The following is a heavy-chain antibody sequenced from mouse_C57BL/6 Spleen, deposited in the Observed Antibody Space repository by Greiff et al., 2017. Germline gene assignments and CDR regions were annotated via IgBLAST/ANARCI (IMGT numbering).Heavy chain of an antibody. J-gene: IGHJ4*01. V-gene: IGHV5-9*01. D-gene: IGHD2-2*01. CDR2: ISGGGGNT. Sequence: EVQVVESGGGLVKPGGSLKLSCAASGFTFSSYTMSWVRQTPEKRLEWVATISGGGGNTYYPDSVKGRFTISRDNAKNTLYLQMSSLRSEDTALYYCARQGYYGYDEGYYYAMDYWGQGTSVTVSS. CDR3: ARQGYYGYDEGYYYAMDY. CDR1: GFTFSSYT.